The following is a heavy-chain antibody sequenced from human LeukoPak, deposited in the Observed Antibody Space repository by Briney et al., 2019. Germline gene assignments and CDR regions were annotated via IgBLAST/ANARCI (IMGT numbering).Heavy chain of an antibody. V-gene: IGHV1-2*02. CDR3: ARGGISPRGNLDY. D-gene: IGHD6-13*01. CDR1: GYTFTGYY. J-gene: IGHJ4*02. CDR2: INPNSGGT. Sequence: ASVKVSCKASGYTFTGYYMHWVRQAPGQGLEWMGWINPNSGGTNYAQKFQGRVTMTRDTSISTAYMELSSLRSEDTAVYYCARGGISPRGNLDYWGQGTLVTVSS.